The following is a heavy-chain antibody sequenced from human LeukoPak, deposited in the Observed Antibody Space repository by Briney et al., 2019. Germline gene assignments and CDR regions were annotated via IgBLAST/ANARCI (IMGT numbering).Heavy chain of an antibody. CDR1: GFTFSSYA. D-gene: IGHD3-10*02. Sequence: GGSLRLSCAASGFTFSSYAMSWVRLPPGKGLEWVSAISGSGGSTYYADSVKGRFTISRDNAKNSLYLQMNSLRAEDTAVYYCAELGITMIGGVWGKGTTVTISS. J-gene: IGHJ6*04. V-gene: IGHV3-23*01. CDR2: ISGSGGST. CDR3: AELGITMIGGV.